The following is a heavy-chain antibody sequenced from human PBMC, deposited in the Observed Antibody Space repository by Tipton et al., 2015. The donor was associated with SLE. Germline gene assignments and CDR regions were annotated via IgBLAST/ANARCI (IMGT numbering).Heavy chain of an antibody. CDR2: VYIAGST. CDR1: GGSISSYY. D-gene: IGHD2-2*01. V-gene: IGHV4-4*07. CDR3: ARTRSSTSPFFDY. J-gene: IGHJ4*02. Sequence: TLSLTCTVSGGSISSYYWCWIRQPAGKGLEWIGRVYIAGSTNYNPSLKSRVTILIDTSKNQFSLRLSSVTAADTAVYYCARTRSSTSPFFDYWGQGTLVTVSS.